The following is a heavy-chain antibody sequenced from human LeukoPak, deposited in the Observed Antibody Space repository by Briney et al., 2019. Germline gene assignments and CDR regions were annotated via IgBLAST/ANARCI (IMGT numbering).Heavy chain of an antibody. J-gene: IGHJ4*02. CDR1: GGSISSSNW. D-gene: IGHD3-10*01. V-gene: IGHV4-4*02. CDR3: ARGSFARGVIPTDY. Sequence: KASGTLSLTCAVSGGSISSSNWWSWVRQPPGKGLEWIGEIYHSGSTNYNPSLKSRVTISVDKSKNQFSLKLSSVTAADTAVYYCARGSFARGVIPTDYWGQGTMVTVSS. CDR2: IYHSGST.